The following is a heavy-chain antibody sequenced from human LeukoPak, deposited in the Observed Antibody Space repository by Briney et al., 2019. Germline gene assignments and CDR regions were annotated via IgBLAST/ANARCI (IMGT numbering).Heavy chain of an antibody. V-gene: IGHV3-11*05. D-gene: IGHD2-2*01. J-gene: IGHJ6*02. Sequence: GGSLRLSCAASGFTFSDYCMSWIRQAPGKGLEWVSYISSSSSYTNYADSVKGRFTISRDNAKNSLYLQMNSLRAEDTAVYYCARVYCSSTSCYGAYYYGMDVWGQGTTVTVSS. CDR1: GFTFSDYC. CDR2: ISSSSSYT. CDR3: ARVYCSSTSCYGAYYYGMDV.